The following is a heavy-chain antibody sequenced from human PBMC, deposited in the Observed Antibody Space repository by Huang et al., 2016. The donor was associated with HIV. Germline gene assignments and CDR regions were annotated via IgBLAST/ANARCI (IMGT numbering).Heavy chain of an antibody. V-gene: IGHV1-18*04. J-gene: IGHJ4*02. D-gene: IGHD3-10*01. Sequence: QVQMVQSGAEVKKPGASVKVSCKGSGFTLTSYGISWVRQAPGQGLEWMGWISGYTGYTNYAGKFQGRVTLTTDSSTNTAYMELRSLRYDDTAVYYCAREPVWFGELYFDYWGQGTLVAVSS. CDR2: ISGYTGYT. CDR1: GFTLTSYG. CDR3: AREPVWFGELYFDY.